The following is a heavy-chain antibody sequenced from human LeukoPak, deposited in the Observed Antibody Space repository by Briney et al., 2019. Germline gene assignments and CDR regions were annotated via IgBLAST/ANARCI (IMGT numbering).Heavy chain of an antibody. CDR2: ISYDGSNK. V-gene: IGHV3-30-3*01. CDR1: GFTFSSYA. CDR3: ATGAAAGTGDFDY. Sequence: GGSLRLSCAASGFTFSSYAMHWVRQAPGKGLEWVAVISYDGSNKYYADSVKGRFTISRDNSKNTLYLQMNSLRAEDTAVYYCATGAAAGTGDFDYWGQGTLVTVSS. J-gene: IGHJ4*02. D-gene: IGHD6-13*01.